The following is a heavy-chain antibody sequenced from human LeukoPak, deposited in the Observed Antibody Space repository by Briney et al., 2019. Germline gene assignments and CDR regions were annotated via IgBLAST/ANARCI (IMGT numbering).Heavy chain of an antibody. CDR1: GYNFTGYY. CDR2: INPNSGGT. Sequence: SSVTVSCMASGYNFTGYYMHWVRQAPGPGIEWLGWINPNSGGTNYAQKFQGRVTMTRDTSISTAYMELSRLRSDDTAVYYCAREKIAAAVIGDYWGQGTLVTVSS. D-gene: IGHD6-13*01. V-gene: IGHV1-2*02. CDR3: AREKIAAAVIGDY. J-gene: IGHJ4*02.